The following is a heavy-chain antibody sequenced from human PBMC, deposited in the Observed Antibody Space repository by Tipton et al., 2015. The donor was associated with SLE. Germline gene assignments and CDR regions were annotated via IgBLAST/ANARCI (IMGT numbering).Heavy chain of an antibody. D-gene: IGHD2-8*02. CDR2: ISSSANYI. J-gene: IGHJ4*02. V-gene: IGHV3-21*03. CDR1: GFSFSAYS. Sequence: SLRLSCAASGFSFSAYSMNWVRQAPGKGLEWVSFISSSANYIQYVDSVKGRFTISRDNAKNSVYLQMNNLRVEDTAVYYCARDEESGTCPGDVCHGLWGQGTLVTVSS. CDR3: ARDEESGTCPGDVCHGL.